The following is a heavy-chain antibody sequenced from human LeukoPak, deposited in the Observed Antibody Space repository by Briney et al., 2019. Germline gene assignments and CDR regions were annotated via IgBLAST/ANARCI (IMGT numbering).Heavy chain of an antibody. D-gene: IGHD6-19*01. CDR2: TNSDGSSR. CDR1: GFTFSGHW. V-gene: IGHV3-74*01. J-gene: IGHJ6*04. Sequence: SGGSLRLSCAASGFTFSGHWMFWVRQAPGKGLEWVSSTNSDGSSRGYTDSVKGRFTVSRDNAKNTLYLQMNRLRAEDTAVYYCARDQWLAYNYYMDVWGKGTTVTVSS. CDR3: ARDQWLAYNYYMDV.